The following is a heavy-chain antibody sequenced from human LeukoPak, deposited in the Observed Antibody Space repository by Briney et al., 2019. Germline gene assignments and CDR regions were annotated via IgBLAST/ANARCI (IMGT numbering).Heavy chain of an antibody. CDR3: AREDYDFWSNYYYYYMDV. D-gene: IGHD3-3*01. V-gene: IGHV1-18*01. CDR1: GYTFTSYG. Sequence: ASVKVSCXASGYTFTSYGISWVRQAPGQGLEWMGWISAYNGNTNYAQRLQGRVTMTTDTSTSTAYMELRSLRSDDTAVYYCAREDYDFWSNYYYYYMDVWGKGTTVTVSS. CDR2: ISAYNGNT. J-gene: IGHJ6*03.